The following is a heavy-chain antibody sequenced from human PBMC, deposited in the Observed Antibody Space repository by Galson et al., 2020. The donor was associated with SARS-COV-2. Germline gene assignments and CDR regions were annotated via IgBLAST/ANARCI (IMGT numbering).Heavy chain of an antibody. Sequence: SETLSLTCTVSGGSISSGGYYWSWIRQHPGKGLEWIGYIYYSGSTYYNPSLKSRVTISVDTSKNRFSLKLSSVTAADTAVYYCARAGISMIVVVSQFDPWGQGTLVTVSS. V-gene: IGHV4-31*03. CDR2: IYYSGST. CDR1: GGSISSGGYY. J-gene: IGHJ5*02. CDR3: ARAGISMIVVVSQFDP. D-gene: IGHD3-22*01.